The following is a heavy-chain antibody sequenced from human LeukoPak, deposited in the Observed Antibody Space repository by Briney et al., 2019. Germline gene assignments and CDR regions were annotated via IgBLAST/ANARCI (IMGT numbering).Heavy chain of an antibody. CDR2: INHSGST. CDR3: ARGGSSWSNRIDY. V-gene: IGHV4-39*07. D-gene: IGHD6-13*01. CDR1: GGSISSGDYY. Sequence: SETLSLTCTVSGGSISSGDYYWSWIRQPPGKGLEWIGEINHSGSTNYNPSLKSRVTISVDTSKNQFSLKLSSVTAADTAVYYCARGGSSWSNRIDYWGQGTLVTVSS. J-gene: IGHJ4*02.